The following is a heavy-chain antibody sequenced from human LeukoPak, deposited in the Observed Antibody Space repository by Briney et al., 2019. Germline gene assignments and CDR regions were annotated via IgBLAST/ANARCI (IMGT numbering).Heavy chain of an antibody. CDR2: INPNSGGT. V-gene: IGHV1-2*02. Sequence: ASVKVSCTASGYTFTGYYMHWVRQAPGQGLEWMGWINPNSGGTKYAQKFQGRVTMTRDTSISTAYMELSRLRSDDSAVFYCARLTLAYCGGDCYSYFDYWGQGTLVTVSS. CDR1: GYTFTGYY. J-gene: IGHJ4*02. CDR3: ARLTLAYCGGDCYSYFDY. D-gene: IGHD2-21*02.